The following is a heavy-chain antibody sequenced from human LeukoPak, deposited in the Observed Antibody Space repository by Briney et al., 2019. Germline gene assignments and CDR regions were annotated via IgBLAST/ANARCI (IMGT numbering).Heavy chain of an antibody. CDR3: ARGGKAGLAY. CDR1: GGSVSSGSYY. CDR2: IYYSGST. D-gene: IGHD6-13*01. J-gene: IGHJ4*02. V-gene: IGHV4-61*01. Sequence: PSETLSLTCTVSGGSVSSGSYYWSWIRQPPGKGLEWIGYIYYSGSTDYNPSLKSRVTISVDTSKNQFSLKLSSVTAADTAVYYCARGGKAGLAYWGQGTLVTVSS.